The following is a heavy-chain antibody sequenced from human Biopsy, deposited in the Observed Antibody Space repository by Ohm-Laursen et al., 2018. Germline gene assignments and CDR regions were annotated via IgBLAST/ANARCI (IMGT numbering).Heavy chain of an antibody. V-gene: IGHV4-59*01. Sequence: SGTLSLTCTVSGDSISSYYWSWIRQPPGKGLQWIGYVYSTGSTDYNPSLQSRVTISVDTSKNHFSLRLRSVTPADTAIYYCARDRGYYSDRTVPGYFDLWGRSTLVTVSS. CDR1: GDSISSYY. J-gene: IGHJ2*01. CDR3: ARDRGYYSDRTVPGYFDL. CDR2: VYSTGST. D-gene: IGHD3-22*01.